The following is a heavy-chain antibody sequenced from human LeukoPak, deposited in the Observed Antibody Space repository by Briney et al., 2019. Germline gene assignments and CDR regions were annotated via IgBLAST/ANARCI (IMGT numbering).Heavy chain of an antibody. CDR1: GFTFSSYG. D-gene: IGHD2-2*01. Sequence: PGVSLRLSCAASGFTFSSYGMHWVRQAPGKGLEWVAFIRYDGSNKYYADSVKGRFTISRDNSKNTLYLQMNSLRAEDTAVYYCARVVPAATHLNYYYYYYMDVWGKGTTVTVSS. V-gene: IGHV3-30*02. CDR2: IRYDGSNK. J-gene: IGHJ6*03. CDR3: ARVVPAATHLNYYYYYYMDV.